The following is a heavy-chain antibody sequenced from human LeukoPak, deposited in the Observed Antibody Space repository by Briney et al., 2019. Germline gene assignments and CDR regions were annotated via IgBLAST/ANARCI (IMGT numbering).Heavy chain of an antibody. CDR1: GGTFSSYA. J-gene: IGHJ6*03. V-gene: IGHV1-69*13. CDR3: AHTRWLTTIYYYYYMDV. CDR2: IIPIFGTA. D-gene: IGHD6-19*01. Sequence: SVKVSCKASGGTFSSYAISWVRQAPGQGLEWMGGIIPIFGTANYAQKFQGRVTITADESTSTAYMELSSLRSEDTAVYYCAHTRWLTTIYYYYYMDVWGKGTTVTVSS.